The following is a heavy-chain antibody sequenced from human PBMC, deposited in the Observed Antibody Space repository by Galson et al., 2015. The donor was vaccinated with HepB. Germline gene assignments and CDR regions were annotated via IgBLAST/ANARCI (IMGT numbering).Heavy chain of an antibody. Sequence: SVKVSCKASGYTFTSYAMNWVRQAPGQGLEWMGWINTNTGNPTYAQGFTGRFVFSLDTSVSTAYLQISSLKAEDTAVYYCARPPSSIAVAETGWFDPWGQGTLVTVSS. D-gene: IGHD6-19*01. J-gene: IGHJ5*02. V-gene: IGHV7-4-1*02. CDR3: ARPPSSIAVAETGWFDP. CDR2: INTNTGNP. CDR1: GYTFTSYA.